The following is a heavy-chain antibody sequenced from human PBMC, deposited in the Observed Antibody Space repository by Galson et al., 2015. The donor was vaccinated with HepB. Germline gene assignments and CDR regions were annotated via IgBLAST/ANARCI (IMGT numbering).Heavy chain of an antibody. D-gene: IGHD3-16*01. CDR3: ARDGLLRLGDFHYYSMDV. CDR2: TTGYNGKT. CDR1: DYTFTRYG. J-gene: IGHJ6*02. V-gene: IGHV1-18*04. Sequence: SVKVSCKASDYTFTRYGISWVRQAPGQGLEWMAWTTGYNGKTKYMQKFQGRVTVTTDTSTSTAYMELTSLRSDDTAVYYCARDGLLRLGDFHYYSMDVWGQGTTVTVSS.